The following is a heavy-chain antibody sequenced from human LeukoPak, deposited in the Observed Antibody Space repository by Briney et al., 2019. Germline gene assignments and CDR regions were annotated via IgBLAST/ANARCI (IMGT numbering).Heavy chain of an antibody. CDR3: AKVAGDRMDY. CDR2: ISANTGKT. CDR1: VYTFATYG. J-gene: IGHJ4*02. Sequence: ASVKVSCKASVYTFATYGFCWVRQAPVHGLEWMGWISANTGKTDYARKFQGRVTMTTDTSTSTAYMELRSLRPDDTAVYYCAKVAGDRMDYWGQGTLLTVSS. V-gene: IGHV1-18*01. D-gene: IGHD6-13*01.